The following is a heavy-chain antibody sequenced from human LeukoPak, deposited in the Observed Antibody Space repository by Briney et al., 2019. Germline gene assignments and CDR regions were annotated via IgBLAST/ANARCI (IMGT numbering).Heavy chain of an antibody. CDR3: AALTLTRVAGRGWFDA. CDR2: MPFDEKVSDNEIP. D-gene: IGHD3-3*01. J-gene: IGHJ5*02. CDR1: GDSISNNNWS. V-gene: IGHV4-39*01. Sequence: SETLSLTCSVSGDSISNNNWSWAWIRQLPGKGLEWIGTMPFDEKVSDNEIPSYNPSLKGRATISAEKSKNQLSLKVKSVTAADTASYYCAALTLTRVAGRGWFDAWGQGTLVIVSS.